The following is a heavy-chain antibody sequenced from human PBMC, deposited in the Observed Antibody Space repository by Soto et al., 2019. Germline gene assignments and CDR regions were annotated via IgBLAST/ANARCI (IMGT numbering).Heavy chain of an antibody. Sequence: ASVKVSCKASGGTFSSYTISWVRQAPGQGLEWMGRIIPILGIANYAQKFQGRVTITADKSTSTAYMELSSLRSEDTAVYYCALAGNWNYDHRYYYMDVWGKGTTVTVSS. V-gene: IGHV1-69*02. CDR2: IIPILGIA. J-gene: IGHJ6*03. CDR1: GGTFSSYT. D-gene: IGHD1-7*01. CDR3: ALAGNWNYDHRYYYMDV.